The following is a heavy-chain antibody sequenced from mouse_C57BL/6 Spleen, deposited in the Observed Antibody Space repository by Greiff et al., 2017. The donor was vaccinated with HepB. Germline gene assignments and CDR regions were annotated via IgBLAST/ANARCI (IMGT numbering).Heavy chain of an antibody. CDR3: TDGNYQFAY. CDR2: IDPENGDT. V-gene: IGHV14-4*01. Sequence: VQLQQSGAELVRPGASVKLSCTASGFNIKDDYMHWVKQRPEQGLEWIGWIDPENGDTEYASKFQGKATITADTSSNTAYLQLSSLTSEDTAVYYCTDGNYQFAYWGQGTLVTVSA. J-gene: IGHJ3*01. D-gene: IGHD2-1*01. CDR1: GFNIKDDY.